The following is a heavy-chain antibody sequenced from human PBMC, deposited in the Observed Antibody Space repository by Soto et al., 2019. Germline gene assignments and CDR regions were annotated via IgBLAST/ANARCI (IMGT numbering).Heavy chain of an antibody. Sequence: EVQLVESGGGLVQPGGSLRLSCSASGFTFSYYAMHWVRQAPGKGLEYVSAISSNGDNTYYADSVKGRFTISRDISKNTLYLQMSSLRAEDTAVCYCVRSTGSLDLWGQGTLVTVSS. CDR3: VRSTGSLDL. V-gene: IGHV3-64D*06. CDR2: ISSNGDNT. CDR1: GFTFSYYA. D-gene: IGHD1-26*01. J-gene: IGHJ4*02.